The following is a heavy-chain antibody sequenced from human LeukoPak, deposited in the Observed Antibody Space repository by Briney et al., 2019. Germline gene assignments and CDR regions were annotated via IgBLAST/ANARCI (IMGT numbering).Heavy chain of an antibody. D-gene: IGHD3-10*01. Sequence: GGSLRLSCAASGFTFTSYGMHWVRQAPGKGLEWVAVIWYDGSNKYYADSVKGRFTISRDNSKNTLYLQMNSLRAEDTAVYYCAKDMVRGVIRRSEVPVDYWGQGTLVTVSS. J-gene: IGHJ4*02. CDR2: IWYDGSNK. V-gene: IGHV3-33*06. CDR3: AKDMVRGVIRRSEVPVDY. CDR1: GFTFTSYG.